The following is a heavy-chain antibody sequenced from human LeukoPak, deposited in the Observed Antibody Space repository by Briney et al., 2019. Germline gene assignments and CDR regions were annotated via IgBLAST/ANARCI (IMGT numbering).Heavy chain of an antibody. J-gene: IGHJ4*02. CDR3: ASPYYGSGIMAFDY. V-gene: IGHV4-61*01. CDR2: IYYSGST. D-gene: IGHD3-10*01. Sequence: PSETLSLTCTVSGGSVSSGSYCWSWIRQPPGKGLEWIGYIYYSGSTNYNPSLKSRVTISVDTSKNQFSLKLSSVTAADTAVYYCASPYYGSGIMAFDYWGQGILVTVSS. CDR1: GGSVSSGSYC.